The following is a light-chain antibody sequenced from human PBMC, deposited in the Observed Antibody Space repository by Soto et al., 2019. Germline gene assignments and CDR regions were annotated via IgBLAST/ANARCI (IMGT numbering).Light chain of an antibody. CDR1: QSVLYSSSNKNY. CDR3: QQYYSMPPLT. Sequence: DIVMTQSPDSLAVSLGERATINCKSSQSVLYSSSNKNYLAWYQQKPGQPPKLLIYWASTRESGVPDRFSGSGSGTDFTLTIGSLQAEDVAVYYCQQYYSMPPLTFGGGTKVEIK. J-gene: IGKJ4*01. CDR2: WAS. V-gene: IGKV4-1*01.